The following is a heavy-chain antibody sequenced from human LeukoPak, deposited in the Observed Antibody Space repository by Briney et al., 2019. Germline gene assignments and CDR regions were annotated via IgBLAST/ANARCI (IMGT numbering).Heavy chain of an antibody. V-gene: IGHV3-23*01. CDR1: GFTFSSYT. J-gene: IGHJ4*02. CDR2: ISGSGGST. D-gene: IGHD1-26*01. CDR3: AKKWGVGTTTLDYFDY. Sequence: GGSLRLSCAASGFTFSSYTMSWVRQAPGKGLEWVSAISGSGGSTYYADSVKGRFTISRDNSKNTLYLQMNSLTDEDTAVYYCAKKWGVGTTTLDYFDYWGQGTLVTVSS.